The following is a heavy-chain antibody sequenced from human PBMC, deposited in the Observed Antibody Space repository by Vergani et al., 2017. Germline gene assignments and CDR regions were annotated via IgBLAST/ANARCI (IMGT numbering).Heavy chain of an antibody. CDR3: ARAPYDYVWGSYQYFDY. J-gene: IGHJ4*02. Sequence: QVQLVQSGAEVKKPGASVKVSCKASGYTFTSYGISWVRQAPGQGLEWMGWISAYNGNTNYAQKLQGIVTMTTDTSTSTAYMELRSLRSDDTAVYYCARAPYDYVWGSYQYFDYWGQGTLVTVSS. CDR1: GYTFTSYG. CDR2: ISAYNGNT. V-gene: IGHV1-18*01. D-gene: IGHD3-16*02.